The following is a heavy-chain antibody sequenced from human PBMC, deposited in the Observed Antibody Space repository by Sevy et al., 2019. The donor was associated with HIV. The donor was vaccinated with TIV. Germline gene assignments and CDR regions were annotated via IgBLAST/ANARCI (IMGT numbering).Heavy chain of an antibody. CDR3: ARDRGAITMVRGVIIRPSYFDY. CDR2: ISAYNGNT. D-gene: IGHD3-10*01. Sequence: ASVKVSCKASGYTFTSYGISWVRQAPGQGLECMGWISAYNGNTNYAQKLQGRVTMTTDTSTSTAYMELRSLRSDDTAVYYCARDRGAITMVRGVIIRPSYFDYWGQGTLVTVSS. J-gene: IGHJ4*02. CDR1: GYTFTSYG. V-gene: IGHV1-18*01.